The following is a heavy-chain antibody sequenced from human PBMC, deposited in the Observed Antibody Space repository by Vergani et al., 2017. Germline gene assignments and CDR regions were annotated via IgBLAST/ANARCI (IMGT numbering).Heavy chain of an antibody. CDR3: VRDVRVSRT. V-gene: IGHV3-21*05. CDR2: ISSSSSTI. CDR1: GFTFSHYS. Sequence: EVQMVESGGGLVKPGGSLRLSCVASGFTFSHYSMNWVRQAPGKGLEWVSYISSSSSTIYYADSVKGRFTISRDNAKNSLYLDMSSLRAEDTAVYYCVRDVRVSRTWGQGTLVAVSS. J-gene: IGHJ3*01.